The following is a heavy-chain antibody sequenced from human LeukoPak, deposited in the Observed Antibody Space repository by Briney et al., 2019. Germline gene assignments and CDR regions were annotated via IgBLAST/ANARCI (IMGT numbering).Heavy chain of an antibody. CDR2: IYSGGST. D-gene: IGHD3-9*01. CDR3: AREMYYDILTGYYPYYYYGMDV. V-gene: IGHV3-66*01. CDR1: GFTVSSNY. Sequence: GGSLRLSCAASGFTVSSNYMSWVRQAPGKGLEWVSVIYSGGSTYYADSVKGRFTISRDNSKNALYLQMNSLRAEDTAVYYCAREMYYDILTGYYPYYYYGMDVWGQGTTVTVSS. J-gene: IGHJ6*02.